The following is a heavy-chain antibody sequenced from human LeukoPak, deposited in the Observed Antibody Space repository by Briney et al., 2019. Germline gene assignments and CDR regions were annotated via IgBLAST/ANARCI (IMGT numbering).Heavy chain of an antibody. J-gene: IGHJ3*01. Sequence: GGSLRLSCAASGFTFSSYSMNWVRQTPGKGLEWVSSISSSSSYIFYADSVKGRFTMSRDNAKKSLFLQMNSLRAEDTAVYYCARDGADNSGYYFGSLWGQGTMVTVSS. CDR2: ISSSSSYI. CDR3: ARDGADNSGYYFGSL. V-gene: IGHV3-21*01. D-gene: IGHD3-22*01. CDR1: GFTFSSYS.